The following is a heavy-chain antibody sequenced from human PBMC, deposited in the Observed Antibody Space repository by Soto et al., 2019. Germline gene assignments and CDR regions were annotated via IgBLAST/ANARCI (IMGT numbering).Heavy chain of an antibody. CDR3: AKSGSSGWYGWFDP. CDR2: IYWNDDK. CDR1: GFSLRTSGVG. Sequence: QITLKESGPPLVKPTQTLTLTCIFSGFSLRTSGVGVGWIRQPPGKALEWPGFIYWNDDKRYSPSLKSRLTITQDTSKNQVVLTMTNMDPVDTATYYCAKSGSSGWYGWFDPWGQGTLVTVSS. D-gene: IGHD6-19*01. V-gene: IGHV2-5*01. J-gene: IGHJ5*02.